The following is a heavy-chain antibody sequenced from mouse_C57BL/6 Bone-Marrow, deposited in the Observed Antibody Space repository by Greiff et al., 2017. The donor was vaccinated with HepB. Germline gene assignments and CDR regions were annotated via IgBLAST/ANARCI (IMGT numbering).Heavy chain of an antibody. V-gene: IGHV1-80*01. Sequence: QVQLKESGAELVKPGASVKISCKASGYAFSSYWMNWVKQRPGKGLEWIGQIYPGDGDTNYNGKFKGKATLTADKSSSTAYMQLSSLTSEDSAVYFCARPSTVVATGNWYFDVWGTGTTVTVSS. J-gene: IGHJ1*03. CDR2: IYPGDGDT. CDR3: ARPSTVVATGNWYFDV. D-gene: IGHD1-1*01. CDR1: GYAFSSYW.